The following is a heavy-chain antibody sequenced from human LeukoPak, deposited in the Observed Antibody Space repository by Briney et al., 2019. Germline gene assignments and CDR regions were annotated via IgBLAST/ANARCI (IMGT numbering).Heavy chain of an antibody. J-gene: IGHJ4*02. Sequence: GGSLKLSCAASGFTFSSYGMHWVRQAPGKGLEWVAVISYDGSNKYYADSVKGRFTISRDNSKNTLYLQMNSLRAEDTAVYYCAKDRRVGVRGVMIYYFDYWGQGTLVTVS. CDR2: ISYDGSNK. CDR1: GFTFSSYG. D-gene: IGHD3-10*01. CDR3: AKDRRVGVRGVMIYYFDY. V-gene: IGHV3-30*18.